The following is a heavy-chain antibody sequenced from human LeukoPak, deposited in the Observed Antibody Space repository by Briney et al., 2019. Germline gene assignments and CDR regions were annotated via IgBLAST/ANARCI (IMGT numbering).Heavy chain of an antibody. Sequence: SETLSLTCTVSGGSISSGDYYWSWIRPPPGKGLEWIGYIYYSGSTYYNPSLKRRVTISVDTSKNQFSLKLSSVTAADTAVYYCARVGIAAAGTRPDAFDIWGQGTMVTVSS. V-gene: IGHV4-30-4*01. J-gene: IGHJ3*02. CDR2: IYYSGST. CDR3: ARVGIAAAGTRPDAFDI. D-gene: IGHD6-13*01. CDR1: GGSISSGDYY.